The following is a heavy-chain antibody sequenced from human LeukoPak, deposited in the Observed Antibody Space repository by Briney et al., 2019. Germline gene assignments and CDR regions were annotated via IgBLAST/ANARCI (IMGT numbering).Heavy chain of an antibody. CDR2: IYYSGST. CDR1: GGSISSYY. V-gene: IGHV4-59*12. J-gene: IGHJ2*01. CDR3: ARRRWGGKGQNWYFDL. D-gene: IGHD4-23*01. Sequence: TPSETLSLTCTVSGGSISSYYWSWIRQPPGKGLEWIGSIYYSGSTYYNPSLKSRVTISVDTSKNQFSLKLSSVTAADTAVYYCARRRWGGKGQNWYFDLWGRGTLVTVSS.